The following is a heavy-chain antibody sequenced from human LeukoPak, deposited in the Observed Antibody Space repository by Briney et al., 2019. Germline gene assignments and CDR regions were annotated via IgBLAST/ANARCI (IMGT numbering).Heavy chain of an antibody. V-gene: IGHV1-69*05. Sequence: SVKVSCKASGGTFSSYAISWVRQAPGQGLEWMGGIIPIFGTANYAQKFQGRVTITTDESTSTAYMELSSLRSEDTAVYYCASEGYSGYDLIGILDYWGPGTLVTVSS. CDR1: GGTFSSYA. CDR3: ASEGYSGYDLIGILDY. J-gene: IGHJ4*02. CDR2: IIPIFGTA. D-gene: IGHD5-12*01.